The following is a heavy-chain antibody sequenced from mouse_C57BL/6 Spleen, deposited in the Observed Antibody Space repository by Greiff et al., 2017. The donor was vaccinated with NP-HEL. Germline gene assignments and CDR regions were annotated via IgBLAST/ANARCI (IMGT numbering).Heavy chain of an antibody. D-gene: IGHD1-1*02. Sequence: VQLQQSGPELVKPGASVKISCKASGYTFTDYYMNWVKQSHGKSLEWIGDINPNNGGTSYNQKFKGKATLTVDKSSSTAYMELRSLTSEDSAVYYCAKGWSNAMDYWGQGTSVTVSS. CDR1: GYTFTDYY. CDR2: INPNNGGT. J-gene: IGHJ4*01. CDR3: AKGWSNAMDY. V-gene: IGHV1-26*01.